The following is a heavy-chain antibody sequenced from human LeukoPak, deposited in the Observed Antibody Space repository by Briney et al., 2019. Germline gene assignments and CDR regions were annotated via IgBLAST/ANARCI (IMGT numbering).Heavy chain of an antibody. CDR3: ARIVVVPAGTTGFDY. CDR1: GYSFTSYW. CDR2: IYPGDSDT. J-gene: IGHJ4*02. Sequence: GESLKISCKGSGYSFTSYWIAWVSQMPGKGLEWMGIIYPGDSDTRYSPSFQGQVTISADKSISTAYLQWSSLKASDTAMYYCARIVVVPAGTTGFDYWGQGTLVTVSS. V-gene: IGHV5-51*01. D-gene: IGHD2-2*01.